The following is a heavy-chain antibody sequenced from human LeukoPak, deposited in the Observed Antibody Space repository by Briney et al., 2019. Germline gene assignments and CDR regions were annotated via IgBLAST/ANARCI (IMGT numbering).Heavy chain of an antibody. CDR2: IQDGGSSR. CDR3: VRGNGSAHLDF. Sequence: GGSLRLSRAASGFTFSKYWMHWVRRGPETGLEWVSRIQDGGSSRAYAGYVKGPFTSSRDNTKNTVELQMNSLTTNATAVYFCVRGNGSAHLDFWGQGTQVTVSS. V-gene: IGHV3-74*01. CDR1: GFTFSKYW. D-gene: IGHD1-26*01. J-gene: IGHJ4*02.